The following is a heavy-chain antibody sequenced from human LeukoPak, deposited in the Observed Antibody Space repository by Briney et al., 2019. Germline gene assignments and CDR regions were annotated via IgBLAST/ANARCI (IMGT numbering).Heavy chain of an antibody. D-gene: IGHD3-22*01. J-gene: IGHJ4*02. CDR3: ARGVKSSGPPDY. CDR2: IIPILGIA. V-gene: IGHV1-69*04. Sequence: SVKVSCKASGGTFSSYAISWVRQAPGQGLEWMGRIIPILGIANYAQKFQGRVTITADKSTSTAYMELSSLRSEDTAAYYCARGVKSSGPPDYWGQGTLVTVSS. CDR1: GGTFSSYA.